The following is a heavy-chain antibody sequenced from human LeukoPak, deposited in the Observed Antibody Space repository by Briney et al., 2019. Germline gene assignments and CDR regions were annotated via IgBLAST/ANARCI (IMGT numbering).Heavy chain of an antibody. V-gene: IGHV4-34*01. CDR3: ATVDGYNYFDY. D-gene: IGHD5-24*01. CDR2: INHSGST. J-gene: IGHJ4*02. CDR1: GGSFSGYY. Sequence: SETLSLTCAVYGGSFSGYYWSWIRQPPGKGLELIGEINHSGSTNYNPSLKSRVTISVDTSKNQFSLKLSSVTAADTAVYYCATVDGYNYFDYWGQGTLVTVSS.